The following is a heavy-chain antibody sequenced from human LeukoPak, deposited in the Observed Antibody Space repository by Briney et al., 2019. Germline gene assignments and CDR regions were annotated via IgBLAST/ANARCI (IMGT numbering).Heavy chain of an antibody. CDR1: GFTFSNYD. V-gene: IGHV3-23*01. CDR3: AKEMPPAGAFDY. Sequence: GGSLRLSCAASGFTFSNYDMSWVRQAPGKGLEWVSSINSGGSAYYADSVKGRFTISRDNSKNTLSLQMNSLRAEDTAVYYCAKEMPPAGAFDYWGQGTLFTVSA. CDR2: INSGGSA. D-gene: IGHD1-26*01. J-gene: IGHJ4*02.